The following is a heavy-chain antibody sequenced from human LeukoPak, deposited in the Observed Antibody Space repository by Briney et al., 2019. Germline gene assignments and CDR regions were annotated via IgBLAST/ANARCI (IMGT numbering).Heavy chain of an antibody. CDR1: GYTLTELS. J-gene: IGHJ5*02. D-gene: IGHD5-12*01. CDR2: FDPEDGET. V-gene: IGHV1-24*01. Sequence: GASVKVSCKVSGYTLTELSMHWVRQAPGKGLEWMGGFDPEDGETIYAQKFQGRVTMTEDTSTDTAYMELSSLRSEDTAVYYCARKTGGDINSWFDPWGQGTLVTVSS. CDR3: ARKTGGDINSWFDP.